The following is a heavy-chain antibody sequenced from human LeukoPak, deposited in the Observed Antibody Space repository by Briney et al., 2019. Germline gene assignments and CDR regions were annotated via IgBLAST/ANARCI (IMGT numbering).Heavy chain of an antibody. J-gene: IGHJ4*02. V-gene: IGHV4-59*01. Sequence: SETLSLACTVSGASISSYYWSWIRQPPGKGLEWIGDIYYSGSIKYNPSLKSRVTMSVDTSKNQFSLKLSSVTAADTAIYYCARENPSGYYNRPIDYWGQGTLVTVSS. CDR1: GASISSYY. CDR2: IYYSGSI. CDR3: ARENPSGYYNRPIDY. D-gene: IGHD3-22*01.